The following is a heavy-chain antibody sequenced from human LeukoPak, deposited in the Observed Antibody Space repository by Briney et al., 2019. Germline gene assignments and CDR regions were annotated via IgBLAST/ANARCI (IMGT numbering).Heavy chain of an antibody. J-gene: IGHJ5*02. D-gene: IGHD3-3*01. Sequence: SETLSLTCTVFGGSISSSGYYWGWIRQPPGKGLEWIGSISYSGSTYYSPSLRSRVTISVDTSKNQFSLKLSSVTAADTAVYYCAREYCDFWSAYFTIRCFDPWGQGTLVTVSS. CDR3: AREYCDFWSAYFTIRCFDP. V-gene: IGHV4-39*02. CDR2: ISYSGST. CDR1: GGSISSSGYY.